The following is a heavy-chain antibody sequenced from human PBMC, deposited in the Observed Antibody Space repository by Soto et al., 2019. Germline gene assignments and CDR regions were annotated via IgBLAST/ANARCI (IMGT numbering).Heavy chain of an antibody. CDR3: ARIPLGRSSSWPPPFDY. CDR2: IFSNDEK. Sequence: SGPTLVNPTETLTLTCTVSGFSLSNARMGVSWIRQPPGKALEWLAHIFSNDEKSYSTSLKSRLTISKDTSKSQVVLTMTNMDPVDTATYYCARIPLGRSSSWPPPFDYWGQGTLVTVSS. J-gene: IGHJ4*02. V-gene: IGHV2-26*01. CDR1: GFSLSNARMG. D-gene: IGHD6-13*01.